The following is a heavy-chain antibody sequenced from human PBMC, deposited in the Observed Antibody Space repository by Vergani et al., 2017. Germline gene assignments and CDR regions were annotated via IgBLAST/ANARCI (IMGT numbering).Heavy chain of an antibody. V-gene: IGHV4-39*01. CDR2: IYYSGST. J-gene: IGHJ6*02. Sequence: QLQLQGSGPGLVKPSETLSLTCTVSGGSISSSSYYWGWIRQPPGKGLEWIGSIYYSGSTYYNPSLKSRVTISVDTSKNQFSLKLSSVTAADTAVYYCARQYSGYDYRDYYYGMDVWGQGTTVTVSS. CDR3: ARQYSGYDYRDYYYGMDV. D-gene: IGHD5-12*01. CDR1: GGSISSSSYY.